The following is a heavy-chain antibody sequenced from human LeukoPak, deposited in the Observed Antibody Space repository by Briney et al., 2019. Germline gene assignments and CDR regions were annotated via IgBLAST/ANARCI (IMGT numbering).Heavy chain of an antibody. CDR1: GGSFSGYY. V-gene: IGHV4-34*01. CDR3: AREKMRRYSYGYAH. D-gene: IGHD5-18*01. J-gene: IGHJ4*02. CDR2: INHSGST. Sequence: SETLSLTCAVYGGSFSGYYWSWIRQPPGKGLEWIGEINHSGSTNYNSSLKSRATISVDTSKNQFSLKVSSVTAADTAVYYCAREKMRRYSYGYAHWGQGTLVTVSS.